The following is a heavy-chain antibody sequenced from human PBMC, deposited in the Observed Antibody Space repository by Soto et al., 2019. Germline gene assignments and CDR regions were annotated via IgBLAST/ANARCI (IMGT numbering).Heavy chain of an antibody. V-gene: IGHV4-59*01. CDR1: GRSISSYE. Sequence: KPSETLSLTCTVFGRSISSYEWNWIRHPPGKGQEWMGHIHYSGSTNYNPSLKSRVTISVDTSKTKFSLKLSSVTAADTAVYYCARGHPTITGAGTSGFDYWGQGTLVTVSS. D-gene: IGHD6-19*01. CDR2: IHYSGST. CDR3: ARGHPTITGAGTSGFDY. J-gene: IGHJ4*02.